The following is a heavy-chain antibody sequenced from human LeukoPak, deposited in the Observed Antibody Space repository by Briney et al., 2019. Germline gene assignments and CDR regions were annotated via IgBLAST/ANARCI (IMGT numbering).Heavy chain of an antibody. J-gene: IGHJ6*03. CDR2: IIPIFGTA. D-gene: IGHD4-11*01. CDR1: GYTFTSYG. Sequence: GASVKVSCKASGYTFTSYGISWVRQAPGQGLEWMGGIIPIFGTANYAQKFQGRVTITADKSTSTAYMELSSLRSEDTAVYYCARGRDTVTTSAYYYYYMDVWGKGTTVTVSS. CDR3: ARGRDTVTTSAYYYYYMDV. V-gene: IGHV1-69*06.